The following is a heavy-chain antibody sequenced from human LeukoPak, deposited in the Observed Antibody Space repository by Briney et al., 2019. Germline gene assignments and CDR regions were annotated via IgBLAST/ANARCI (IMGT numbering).Heavy chain of an antibody. V-gene: IGHV4-59*01. J-gene: IGHJ5*02. CDR2: IYYSGST. CDR3: ARGVSSGWYVLGFDP. CDR1: GGSISSYY. D-gene: IGHD6-19*01. Sequence: PSETLSLTCTVSGGSISSYYWSWIRQPPGKGLEWIGYIYYSGSTNYNPSLKSRVTISVDTSKNQFSLKLSSVTAAGTAVYYCARGVSSGWYVLGFDPWGQGTLVTVSS.